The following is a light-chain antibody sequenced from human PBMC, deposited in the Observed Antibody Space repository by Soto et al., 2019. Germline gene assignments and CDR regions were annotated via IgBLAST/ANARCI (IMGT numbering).Light chain of an antibody. J-gene: IGLJ2*01. V-gene: IGLV2-14*01. CDR3: RSYTSSSVVV. CDR1: SSDVGGYNY. CDR2: EVS. Sequence: QSVLTQPASVSGSPGQSITISCTGTSSDVGGYNYVSWYQQHPGKAPKLMIYEVSNRPSGVSNHFSGSKSGNTASLTISGLQAEDEADYYCRSYTSSSVVVFGGGTKLTVL.